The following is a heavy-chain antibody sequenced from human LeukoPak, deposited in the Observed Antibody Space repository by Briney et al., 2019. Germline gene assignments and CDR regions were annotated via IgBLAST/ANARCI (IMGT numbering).Heavy chain of an antibody. D-gene: IGHD6-19*01. CDR2: IYHTGST. Sequence: SETLSLTCTVSGGSISSYSWSWIRQPPGKGLEWIGYIYHTGSTNYNPSLRSRVTISLDTSKNHFSLKLNSVTAADTAVYYCARLYSSGWRYFDYWGQGTLVTVSS. V-gene: IGHV4-59*08. CDR3: ARLYSSGWRYFDY. J-gene: IGHJ4*02. CDR1: GGSISSYS.